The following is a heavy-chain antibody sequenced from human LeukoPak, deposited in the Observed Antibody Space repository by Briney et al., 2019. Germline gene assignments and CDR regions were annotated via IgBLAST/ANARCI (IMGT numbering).Heavy chain of an antibody. Sequence: PGGSLRLSCAASGFTFSSYSMNWVRQAPGKGLEWVSSISSSSSYIYYADSVKGRLTISRDNAKNSLYLQMNSLRAEDTAVYYCARDLSGAVAGTVDYWGQGTLVTVSS. CDR3: ARDLSGAVAGTVDY. D-gene: IGHD6-19*01. CDR1: GFTFSSYS. V-gene: IGHV3-21*01. CDR2: ISSSSSYI. J-gene: IGHJ4*02.